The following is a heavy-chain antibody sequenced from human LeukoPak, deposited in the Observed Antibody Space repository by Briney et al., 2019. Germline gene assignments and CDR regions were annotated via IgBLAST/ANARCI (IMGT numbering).Heavy chain of an antibody. CDR3: ARVKVLWFGASAFDI. J-gene: IGHJ3*02. CDR1: GYPISSGYY. CDR2: IYHSGST. Sequence: PSETLSLTCAVSGYPISSGYYWGWIRQPPGKGLEWIGSIYHSGSTYYNPSLKSRVTISVDTSKNQFSLKLSSVTAADTAVYYCARVKVLWFGASAFDIWGQGTMVTVSS. V-gene: IGHV4-38-2*01. D-gene: IGHD3-10*01.